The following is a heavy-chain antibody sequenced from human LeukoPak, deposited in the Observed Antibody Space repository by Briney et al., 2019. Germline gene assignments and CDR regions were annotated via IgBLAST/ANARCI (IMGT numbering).Heavy chain of an antibody. V-gene: IGHV5-51*01. CDR3: ARHGRWELDY. D-gene: IGHD4-23*01. J-gene: IGHJ4*02. Sequence: GESLKISCKASGNNFATAWIAWVRQMPGKGLEWMGIVYPGDSDSKYNPSFQGHVTISADKSITTAYLKWASLKASDTAIYYCARHGRWELDYWGQGTLVSVSS. CDR2: VYPGDSDS. CDR1: GNNFATAW.